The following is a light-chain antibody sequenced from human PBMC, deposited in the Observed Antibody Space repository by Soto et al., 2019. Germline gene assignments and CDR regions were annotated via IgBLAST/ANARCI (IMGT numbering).Light chain of an antibody. CDR2: DTS. J-gene: IGKJ3*01. Sequence: EIVLMQSPGTLSLSPGEGATLSCRASQSVNNNYLAWYQQRPGQAPTVLIFDTSRRATGVPDRFSGSGSGTDFTLRISRVEPEDFAVYYWQQYGSSQLTFGPGTKVNIK. CDR3: QQYGSSQLT. V-gene: IGKV3-20*01. CDR1: QSVNNNY.